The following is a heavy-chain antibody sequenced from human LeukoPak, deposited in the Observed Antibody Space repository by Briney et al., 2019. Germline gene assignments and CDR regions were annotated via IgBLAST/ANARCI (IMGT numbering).Heavy chain of an antibody. CDR2: MSGSGGST. Sequence: GGSLRLSCAASGFTFSSYAMSWVRQAPGKGLEWVSTMSGSGGSTYYADSVKGRFTISRDNSKNTLYLQMNSLRAEDTAVYYCAKSGYNRFDYWGQGTLVTVSS. CDR3: AKSGYNRFDY. V-gene: IGHV3-23*01. J-gene: IGHJ4*02. D-gene: IGHD5-24*01. CDR1: GFTFSSYA.